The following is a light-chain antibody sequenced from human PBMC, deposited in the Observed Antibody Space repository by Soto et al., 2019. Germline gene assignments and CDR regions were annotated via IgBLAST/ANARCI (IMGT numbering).Light chain of an antibody. Sequence: DIQVTQSPAALSLSEGDRVTITCRASQTISGWLGWYQQKPGKAPKLRIYKASTLKSGVPSRFSGSGSGTEFTLTISSLQPDDFATYYCQHSNSYSEAFGQGTKVDVK. V-gene: IGKV1-5*03. CDR1: QTISGW. CDR2: KAS. CDR3: QHSNSYSEA. J-gene: IGKJ1*01.